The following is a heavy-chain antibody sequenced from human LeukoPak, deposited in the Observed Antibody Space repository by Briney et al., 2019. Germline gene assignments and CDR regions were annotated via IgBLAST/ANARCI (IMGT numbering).Heavy chain of an antibody. Sequence: PGGSLRLSCAASGFTFSSYEMNWFRQAPGKGLEWVSYISSSGSNIYYADSVKGRFTISRDNAKNSLYLQMNSLRDEDTALFYCARGARYYYDSSGYYERNYFDYWGQGTLVTVSS. CDR3: ARGARYYYDSSGYYERNYFDY. D-gene: IGHD3-22*01. J-gene: IGHJ4*02. V-gene: IGHV3-48*03. CDR2: ISSSGSNI. CDR1: GFTFSSYE.